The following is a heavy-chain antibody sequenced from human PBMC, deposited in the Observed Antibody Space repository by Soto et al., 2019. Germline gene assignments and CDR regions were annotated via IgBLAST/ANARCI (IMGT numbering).Heavy chain of an antibody. V-gene: IGHV4-30-4*08. CDR2: VYYSGVT. CDR1: GGSISSGDYY. D-gene: IGHD3-3*01. Sequence: QVQLQESGPGLVKPSQTLSLTCTVSGGSISSGDYYWSWIRQPPGKGLEWIGYVYYSGVTYYNPSLKIRLTISLDTSKTQFSLKLGSVTAADTAVYFCARQQADFVGGQYFFDYWSQGTLVTVSS. CDR3: ARQQADFVGGQYFFDY. J-gene: IGHJ4*02.